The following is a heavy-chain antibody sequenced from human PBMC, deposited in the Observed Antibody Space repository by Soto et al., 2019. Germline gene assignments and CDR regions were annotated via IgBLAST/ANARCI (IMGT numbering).Heavy chain of an antibody. D-gene: IGHD3-10*01. V-gene: IGHV3-53*01. CDR3: ATHPGGGGY. CDR1: GFTVSNNY. CDR2: IYSGGYT. Sequence: EVQLVESGGGLIQPGGSLRLSCAVSGFTVSNNYMSWVRQAPGKGLEGVSVIYSGGYTAYGDSVKGRFTISRDNSKNTPYFQIKALRPAARAVYFRATHPGGGGYWGQGTLVTVSS. J-gene: IGHJ4*02.